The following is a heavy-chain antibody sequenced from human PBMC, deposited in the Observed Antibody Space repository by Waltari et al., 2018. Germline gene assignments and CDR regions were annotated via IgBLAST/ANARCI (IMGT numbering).Heavy chain of an antibody. V-gene: IGHV4-4*07. J-gene: IGHJ4*02. CDR2: SYTSGST. D-gene: IGHD6-13*01. Sequence: QVQLQESGPGLLKPSETLSLTCTVSGGPISSYYWSWIRPPAGQGMEWIGRSYTSGSTNYNPSLKSRVTMSVDTSKNQFSLKLSSVTAADTAVYYCARDQGSWYYLDYWGQGTLVTVSS. CDR1: GGPISSYY. CDR3: ARDQGSWYYLDY.